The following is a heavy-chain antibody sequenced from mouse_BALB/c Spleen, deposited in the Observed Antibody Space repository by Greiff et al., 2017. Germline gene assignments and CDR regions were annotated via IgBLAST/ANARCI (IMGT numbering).Heavy chain of an antibody. J-gene: IGHJ3*01. CDR1: GYTFTSYW. Sequence: QVQLQQPGAELVKPGASVKLSCKASGYTFTSYWMHWVKQRPGQGLEWIGEINPSNGRTNYNEKFKSKATLTVDTSSSTAYMQLSSLTSEDSAVYYYTRYYNGNWFAYWGQGTLVTVSA. CDR2: INPSNGRT. V-gene: IGHV1S81*02. CDR3: TRYYNGNWFAY. D-gene: IGHD1-1*02.